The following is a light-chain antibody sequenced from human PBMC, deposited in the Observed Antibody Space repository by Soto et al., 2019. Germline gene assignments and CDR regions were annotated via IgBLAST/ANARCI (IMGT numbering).Light chain of an antibody. Sequence: QSALTQPPSASGSPGQSVTISCTGTSSDIGGYEYVSWYQQHPGKAPKLMIFEVNKRPSGVPDRFSGSKSGNTASLTVSGLQAEDEADYYCSSYAGSKGVFGGGTKVTVL. CDR2: EVN. V-gene: IGLV2-8*01. CDR3: SSYAGSKGV. CDR1: SSDIGGYEY. J-gene: IGLJ3*02.